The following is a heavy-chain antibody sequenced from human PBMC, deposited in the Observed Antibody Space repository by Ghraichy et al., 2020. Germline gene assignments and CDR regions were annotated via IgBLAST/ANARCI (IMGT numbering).Heavy chain of an antibody. CDR3: SREAAYDFWSGWDY. CDR2: IGRGGNTI. CDR1: GFTFSSYE. D-gene: IGHD3-3*01. V-gene: IGHV3-48*03. J-gene: IGHJ4*02. Sequence: GGSLRLSCVASGFTFSSYEINWVRQAPGKGLEWLSYIGRGGNTIYYADSVKGRFTISRDNAKNSLYLQMNSLRAEDTALYYCSREAAYDFWSGWDYWGQGTLVTVSS.